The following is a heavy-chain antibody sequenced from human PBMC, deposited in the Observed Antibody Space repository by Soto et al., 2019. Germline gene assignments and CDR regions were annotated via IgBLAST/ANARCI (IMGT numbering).Heavy chain of an antibody. CDR3: ASSTSGWELPFDY. V-gene: IGHV4-39*01. Sequence: QLQLQESGPGLVKPSATLSLTCTVSGGSISSSSYYWGWIRQPPGKGLEWIGSIYYSGSTYYNPSLKSRVTISVDTSKDQFSLKLSSVTAADTAVYYCASSTSGWELPFDYWGQGTLVTVSS. D-gene: IGHD1-26*01. CDR2: IYYSGST. CDR1: GGSISSSSYY. J-gene: IGHJ4*02.